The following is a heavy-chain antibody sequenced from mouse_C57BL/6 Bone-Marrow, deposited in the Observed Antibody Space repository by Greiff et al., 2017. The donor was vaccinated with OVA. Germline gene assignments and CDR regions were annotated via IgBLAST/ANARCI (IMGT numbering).Heavy chain of an antibody. D-gene: IGHD1-1*02. CDR2: ISGGGGNT. J-gene: IGHJ1*03. Sequence: EVMLVESGGGLVKPGGSLKLSCAASGFTFSSYTMSWVRQTPEKRLEWVATISGGGGNTYYPDSVKGRFTISRDNAKNTLYLQMSSLRSEDTALYYCARHEGYGYWYFDVWGTGTTVTVSS. CDR1: GFTFSSYT. CDR3: ARHEGYGYWYFDV. V-gene: IGHV5-9*01.